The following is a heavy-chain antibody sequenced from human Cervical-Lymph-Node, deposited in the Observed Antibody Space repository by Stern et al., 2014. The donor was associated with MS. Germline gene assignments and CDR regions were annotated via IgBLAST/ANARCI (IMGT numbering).Heavy chain of an antibody. Sequence: VHLVESGGGVVQPGRSLRLSCAASGFRFRNFDIHWVRQAPGKGLEWVAVIAFDGSYTPYADYVKGRFTVSRDVSENTLYLQMNSLRGEDTAVYYCASQYQVLYFDSWGQGTLVTVSS. CDR2: IAFDGSYT. CDR3: ASQYQVLYFDS. V-gene: IGHV3-30*03. CDR1: GFRFRNFD. J-gene: IGHJ4*02. D-gene: IGHD2-2*01.